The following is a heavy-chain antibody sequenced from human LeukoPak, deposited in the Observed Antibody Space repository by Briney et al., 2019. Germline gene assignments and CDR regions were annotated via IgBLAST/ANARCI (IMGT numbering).Heavy chain of an antibody. CDR1: GYTFSGYY. CDR2: IYPNSGDT. D-gene: IGHD1-26*01. J-gene: IGHJ3*02. Sequence: ASVKVSCKXSGYTFSGYYMHWVRQAPGQGLEWMGWIYPNSGDTKYAQKFQGRVTVTRDTSISTAFMEVSRLTSDDTAVYYCARSGSDAFDIWGQGTMVTVSS. CDR3: ARSGSDAFDI. V-gene: IGHV1-2*02.